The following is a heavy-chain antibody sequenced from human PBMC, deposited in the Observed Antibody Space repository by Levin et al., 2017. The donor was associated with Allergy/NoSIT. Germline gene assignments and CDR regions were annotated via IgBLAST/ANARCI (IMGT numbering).Heavy chain of an antibody. Sequence: SETLSLTCSVSGGSISIGTYRWSWLRQPAGKGLEWIGRISASGSTNYNPSLKSRVTISVDTSKNQFSLKLSSVNAADTAVYYCATEGRGYHMDVWGKGTTVTVSS. CDR3: ATEGRGYHMDV. J-gene: IGHJ6*03. CDR2: ISASGST. D-gene: IGHD5-12*01. V-gene: IGHV4-61*02. CDR1: GGSISIGTYR.